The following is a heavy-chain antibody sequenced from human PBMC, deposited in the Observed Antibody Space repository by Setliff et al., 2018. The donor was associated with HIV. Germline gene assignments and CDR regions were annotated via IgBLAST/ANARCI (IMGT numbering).Heavy chain of an antibody. CDR3: AKGRTVDRYDY. CDR1: GGSISSHY. V-gene: IGHV4-59*11. CDR2: IYYSGST. Sequence: SETLSLTCTVSGGSISSHYWSWIRQPPGKGLEWIGYIYYSGSTNYNPSLKSRVNISVDTSKNEFSLQLSYVTAADTAVYFCAKGRTVDRYDYWGQGTLVTVSS. D-gene: IGHD4-17*01. J-gene: IGHJ4*02.